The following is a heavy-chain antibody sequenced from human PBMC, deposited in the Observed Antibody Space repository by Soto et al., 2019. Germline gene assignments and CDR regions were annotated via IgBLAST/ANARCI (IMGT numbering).Heavy chain of an antibody. V-gene: IGHV4-31*03. CDR1: GGSISSGGYY. Sequence: SETLSLTCTVSGGSISSGGYYWSWIRQHPGKGLEWIGYIYYSGSTYYNPSLKSRVTISVDTSKNQFSLKLSSVTAADTAVYYCARGGGYYDSSGYSHGLDYWGQGTLVTVSS. D-gene: IGHD3-22*01. CDR2: IYYSGST. CDR3: ARGGGYYDSSGYSHGLDY. J-gene: IGHJ4*02.